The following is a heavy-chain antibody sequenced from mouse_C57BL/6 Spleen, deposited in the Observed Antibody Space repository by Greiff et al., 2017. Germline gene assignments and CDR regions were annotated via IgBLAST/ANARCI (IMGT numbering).Heavy chain of an antibody. J-gene: IGHJ2*01. D-gene: IGHD1-1*01. CDR2: IDPSDSYT. CDR1: GYTFTSYW. CDR3: AREGYGSSYYFDY. V-gene: IGHV1-59*01. Sequence: QVQLQQPGAELVRPGTSVKLSCKASGYTFTSYWMHWVKQRPGQGLEWIGVIDPSDSYTNYNQKFKGKATLTVDTSSSTAYMQLSSLTSEDSAVYYCAREGYGSSYYFDYWGQGTTLTVSS.